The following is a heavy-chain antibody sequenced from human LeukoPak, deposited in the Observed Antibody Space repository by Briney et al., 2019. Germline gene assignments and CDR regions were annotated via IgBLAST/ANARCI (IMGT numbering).Heavy chain of an antibody. CDR3: ARLRYCSSTSCNDAFDI. CDR2: INPNSGGT. V-gene: IGHV1-2*04. D-gene: IGHD2-2*01. J-gene: IGHJ3*02. Sequence: ASVKVSCKASGYTFTGYYMHWVRQAPGQGLEWMGWINPNSGGTNYAQKFQGWVTMTRDTSISTAYMELSRLRSDDTAVYYCARLRYCSSTSCNDAFDIWGQGTMVTVSS. CDR1: GYTFTGYY.